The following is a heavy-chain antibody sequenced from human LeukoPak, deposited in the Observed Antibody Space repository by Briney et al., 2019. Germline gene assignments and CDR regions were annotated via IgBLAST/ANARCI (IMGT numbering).Heavy chain of an antibody. D-gene: IGHD3-3*01. Sequence: GGSLRLSCAASGFTFSDYAMYWVRQAPGKGLEWVAVISYDGRDKKYADSVKGRFTISRDNAKNSLYLQMNSLRAEDTAVYYCAKDSPITIFGVVITLGYWGQGTLVTVSS. CDR2: ISYDGRDK. CDR1: GFTFSDYA. CDR3: AKDSPITIFGVVITLGY. V-gene: IGHV3-30*04. J-gene: IGHJ4*02.